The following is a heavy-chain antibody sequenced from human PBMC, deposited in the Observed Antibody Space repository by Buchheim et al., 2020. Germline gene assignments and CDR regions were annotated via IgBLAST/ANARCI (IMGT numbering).Heavy chain of an antibody. CDR2: ISYDGSNK. V-gene: IGHV3-30*18. Sequence: QVQLVESGGGVVQPGRSLRLSCAASGFTFSSYGMHWVRQAPGKGLEWVAVISYDGSNKYYADSVKGRFTISRDNSKDTLYLQMNSLRAEDTAVYYCAKDREPSSSWTIYYYYYYGMDVWGQGTT. CDR3: AKDREPSSSWTIYYYYYYGMDV. CDR1: GFTFSSYG. D-gene: IGHD6-13*01. J-gene: IGHJ6*02.